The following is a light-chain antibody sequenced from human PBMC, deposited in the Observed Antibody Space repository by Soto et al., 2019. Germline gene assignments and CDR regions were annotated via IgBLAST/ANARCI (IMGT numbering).Light chain of an antibody. J-gene: IGKJ3*01. Sequence: DIQMTQSPSTLSASVGDRVTITCRASQSISSWLAWYQQKPGKVPKLLIYKASSLESGVPSRFSGSGSGTEFTLTISSLQPDDFATYYCQQYNSYSRFTFGPGTKVDIK. CDR1: QSISSW. CDR3: QQYNSYSRFT. CDR2: KAS. V-gene: IGKV1-5*03.